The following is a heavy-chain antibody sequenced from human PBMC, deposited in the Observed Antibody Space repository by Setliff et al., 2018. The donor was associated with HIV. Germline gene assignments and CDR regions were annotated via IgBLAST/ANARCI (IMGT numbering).Heavy chain of an antibody. J-gene: IGHJ3*02. CDR3: ARDPFWSGYDAFDI. CDR1: GYNFGFYG. Sequence: ASVKVSCKASGYNFGFYGISWVRQAPGQGLEWMGWVNPNSGGTNYAQKFQGRVTMTRDTSINTAYMELSRLRSDDTAVYYCARDPFWSGYDAFDIWGQGTMVTVSS. D-gene: IGHD3-3*01. V-gene: IGHV1-2*02. CDR2: VNPNSGGT.